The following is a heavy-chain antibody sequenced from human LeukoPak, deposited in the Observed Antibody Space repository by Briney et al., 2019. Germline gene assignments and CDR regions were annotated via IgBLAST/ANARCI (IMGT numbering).Heavy chain of an antibody. V-gene: IGHV3-74*01. CDR3: AKDGSPLLRYFDWSPFDY. J-gene: IGHJ4*02. CDR1: GFTFSSYW. CDR2: INGDGRNI. D-gene: IGHD3-9*01. Sequence: PGGSLRLSCVASGFTFSSYWMHWVRQDPRKGLVWVSRINGDGRNINYADSVKGRFTISRDNSKNTLYLQMNSLRAEDTAVYYCAKDGSPLLRYFDWSPFDYWGQGTLVTVSS.